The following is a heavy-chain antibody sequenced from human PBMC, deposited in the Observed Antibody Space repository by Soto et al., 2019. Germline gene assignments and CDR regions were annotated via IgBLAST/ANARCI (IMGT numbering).Heavy chain of an antibody. CDR2: IDPSDSQT. CDR1: GYSFAGYW. CDR3: ARQIYDSDTGPNFQYYFDS. Sequence: GESLQISCKGSGYSFAGYWITWVRQKPGKGLEWMGRIDPSDSQTYYSPSFRGHVTISATKSITTVFLQWSSLRASDTAMYYCARQIYDSDTGPNFQYYFDSWGQGTPVTVSS. J-gene: IGHJ4*02. D-gene: IGHD3-22*01. V-gene: IGHV5-10-1*01.